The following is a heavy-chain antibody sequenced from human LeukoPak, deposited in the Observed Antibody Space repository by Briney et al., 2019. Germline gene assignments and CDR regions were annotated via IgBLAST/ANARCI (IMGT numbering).Heavy chain of an antibody. Sequence: GSSVKVSCKASGGTFSSYAISWVRQAPGQGLEWMGWINPNSGGTNYAQKFQGRVTMTRDTSISTAYMELSRLRSDGTAVYYCASFSPEWELSNFDYWGQGTLVTVSS. CDR2: INPNSGGT. J-gene: IGHJ4*02. CDR3: ASFSPEWELSNFDY. D-gene: IGHD1-26*01. V-gene: IGHV1-2*02. CDR1: GGTFSSYA.